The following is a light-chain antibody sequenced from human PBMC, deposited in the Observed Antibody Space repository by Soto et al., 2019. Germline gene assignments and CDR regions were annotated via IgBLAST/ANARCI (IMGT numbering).Light chain of an antibody. V-gene: IGLV2-14*01. CDR3: SSYTSSRTFV. CDR2: EVS. CDR1: SSDVGGYNY. J-gene: IGLJ2*01. Sequence: QSALTQPASVSGSPGQSITISCIGTSSDVGGYNYVSWYQQHPGKAPKLMIYEVSNRPSGVSNRFSGSKSGNTAYLTISGLQAEDEYYYYCSSYTSSRTFVFGGGTKLTVL.